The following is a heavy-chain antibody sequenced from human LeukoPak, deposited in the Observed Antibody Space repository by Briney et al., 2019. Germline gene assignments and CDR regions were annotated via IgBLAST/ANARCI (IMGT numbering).Heavy chain of an antibody. CDR3: ARESSGGYFDY. J-gene: IGHJ4*02. V-gene: IGHV1-69*13. CDR2: IIPIFGTA. D-gene: IGHD3-10*01. Sequence: SVKVSCKASGYTFTSYDINWVRQAPGQGLEWMGGIIPIFGTANYAQKFQGRVTITADESTSTAYMELSSLRSEDTAVYYCARESSGGYFDYWGQGTLVTVSS. CDR1: GYTFTSYD.